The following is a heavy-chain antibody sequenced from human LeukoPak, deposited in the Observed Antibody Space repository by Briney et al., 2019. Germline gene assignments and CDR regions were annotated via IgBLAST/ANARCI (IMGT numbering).Heavy chain of an antibody. CDR2: IKQDGSEK. D-gene: IGHD3-16*01. CDR3: SSHSYGYNH. CDR1: GIIITSYW. Sequence: GGSLRLSCAASGIIITSYWMSWVRQTPGKGLEWVANIKQDGSEKNYVDSVKGRFTIFRDNARNSLYLQMNSLRAEDTAVYYCSSHSYGYNHWGQGTLVIVSS. V-gene: IGHV3-7*01. J-gene: IGHJ5*02.